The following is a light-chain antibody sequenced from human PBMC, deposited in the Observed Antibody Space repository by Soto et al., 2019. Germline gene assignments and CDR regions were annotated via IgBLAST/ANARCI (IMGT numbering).Light chain of an antibody. CDR1: NIGSKR. V-gene: IGLV3-21*04. J-gene: IGLJ2*01. Sequence: SYELTQPPSVSVAPGKTARITCGGNNIGSKRVHWYQQKPGQAPVLVIYYDSDRPSGIPERFSGSNSSNTATLTISRVEAGDEADYYCQVWDSSSERYVVFGGGTKLTVL. CDR3: QVWDSSSERYVV. CDR2: YDS.